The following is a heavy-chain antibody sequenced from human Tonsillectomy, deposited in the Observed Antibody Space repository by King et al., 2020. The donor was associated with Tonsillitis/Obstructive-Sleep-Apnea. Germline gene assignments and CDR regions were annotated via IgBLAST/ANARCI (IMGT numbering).Heavy chain of an antibody. CDR3: AKGSITMVRGVIIKPSNYFDY. Sequence: VQLVESGGGLVQPGGSLRLSCAASGFTFSSYAMSWVRQAPGKGLEGVSAISGSGGSTYYADSVKGRFTISRDNSKNTLYLQMNSLRAEDTAVYYCAKGSITMVRGVIIKPSNYFDYSGQGTLVTVSS. D-gene: IGHD3-10*01. CDR1: GFTFSSYA. CDR2: ISGSGGST. V-gene: IGHV3-23*04. J-gene: IGHJ4*02.